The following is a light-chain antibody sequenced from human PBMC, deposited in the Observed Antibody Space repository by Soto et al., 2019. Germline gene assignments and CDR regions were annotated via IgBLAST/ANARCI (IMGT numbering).Light chain of an antibody. CDR1: SSDVGAYKY. CDR2: EVT. CDR3: TSYVGNDIWV. Sequence: QSALTQPPSASGSPGQSVTISCTGTSSDVGAYKYVSWYQQYPGKAPKLMIYEVTKRPSGVPDRFSGSKSGNTASLTFSGLQGEDEADYYCTSYVGNDIWVFGGGTQLTVL. J-gene: IGLJ3*02. V-gene: IGLV2-8*01.